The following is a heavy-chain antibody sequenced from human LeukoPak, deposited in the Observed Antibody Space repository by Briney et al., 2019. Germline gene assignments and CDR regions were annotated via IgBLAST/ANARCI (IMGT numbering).Heavy chain of an antibody. D-gene: IGHD3-16*01. V-gene: IGHV3-48*01. CDR1: GFTFSTRS. CDR2: TSSSSTTI. J-gene: IGHJ4*02. Sequence: PGGSLRLSCAGSGFTFSTRSMNWVRQAPGKGLEWVSFTSSSSTTIYYADSVKGRFTISRDNAKNSLILQMDSLRAEDTAVYYCARSMISFGGAVDYWGQGALVTVSS. CDR3: ARSMISFGGAVDY.